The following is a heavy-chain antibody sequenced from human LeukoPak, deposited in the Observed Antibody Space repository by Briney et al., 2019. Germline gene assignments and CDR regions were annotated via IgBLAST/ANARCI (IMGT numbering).Heavy chain of an antibody. CDR1: GYTFTAYY. D-gene: IGHD3-10*01. V-gene: IGHV1-18*04. J-gene: IGHJ5*02. Sequence: ASLKVSCKASGYTFTAYYMHWVRQAPGQGLEWMGWISAYNGNTNYAQKLQGRVTMTTDTSTSTAYMELRSLRSDDTAVYYCARVYGSGSNANWFDPWGQGTLVTVSS. CDR2: ISAYNGNT. CDR3: ARVYGSGSNANWFDP.